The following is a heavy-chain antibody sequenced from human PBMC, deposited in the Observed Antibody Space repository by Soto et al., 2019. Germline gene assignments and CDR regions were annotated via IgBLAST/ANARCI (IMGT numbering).Heavy chain of an antibody. CDR2: IGGSGGST. D-gene: IGHD4-17*01. CDR1: GFTFSSYA. V-gene: IGHV3-23*01. CDR3: ARTYGAYADFDY. Sequence: GGSLRLSCAASGFTFSSYAMSWVRQAPGKGLEWVSVIGGSGGSTYYADSVKGRFTISRDNSKNTLYLQMNSLRAEDTAVYYCARTYGAYADFDYWGQGTLVTVSS. J-gene: IGHJ4*02.